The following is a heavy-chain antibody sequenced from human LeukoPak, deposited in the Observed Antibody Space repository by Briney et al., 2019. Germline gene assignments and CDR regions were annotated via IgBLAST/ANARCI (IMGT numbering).Heavy chain of an antibody. CDR2: MNPNSGNT. CDR3: ARRDSSGWDNWFDP. D-gene: IGHD6-19*01. Sequence: ASVKVSCKASGYTFTTYSINWVRQATGQGLEWMGWMNPNSGNTGYAQKFQGRVTITRNTSISTAYMELSSLRSEDTAVYYCARRDSSGWDNWFDPWGQGNPGHRLL. CDR1: GYTFTTYS. V-gene: IGHV1-8*03. J-gene: IGHJ5*02.